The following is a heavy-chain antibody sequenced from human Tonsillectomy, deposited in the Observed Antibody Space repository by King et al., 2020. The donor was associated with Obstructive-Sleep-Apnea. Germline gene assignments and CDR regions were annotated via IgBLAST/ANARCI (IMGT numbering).Heavy chain of an antibody. V-gene: IGHV2-5*02. CDR3: VHSDMILFDY. CDR2: IYWDDDK. CDR1: GFSLSTSAVG. D-gene: IGHD3-10*02. J-gene: IGHJ4*02. Sequence: ITLKESGPTLVKPTQTLTLTCTFSGFSLSTSAVGVGWIRQPPGKALEWLALIYWDDDKRYSPFLKSRLTITKDTSKNQVVLKMTNMDPVDTATYYCVHSDMILFDYWGQGTLVTVSS.